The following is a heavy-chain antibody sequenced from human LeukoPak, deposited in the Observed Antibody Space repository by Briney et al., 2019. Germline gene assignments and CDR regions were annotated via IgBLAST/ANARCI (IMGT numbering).Heavy chain of an antibody. Sequence: LGESLKISCKGSGYSFTSYWIGWVRQMPGKGLEWMGIIYPGDSDTRYSPSFQGQVTISADKSISTAYLQWSSLKASDTAMYYCARLPYNKYSYGLASKLVLDWYFDLWGRGTLVTVSS. CDR1: GYSFTSYW. CDR2: IYPGDSDT. J-gene: IGHJ2*01. V-gene: IGHV5-51*01. D-gene: IGHD5-18*01. CDR3: ARLPYNKYSYGLASKLVLDWYFDL.